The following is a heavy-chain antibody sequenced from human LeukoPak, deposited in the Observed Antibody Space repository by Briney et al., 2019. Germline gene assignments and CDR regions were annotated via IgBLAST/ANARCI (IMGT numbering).Heavy chain of an antibody. D-gene: IGHD3-10*01. V-gene: IGHV4-38-2*02. CDR2: IYHSGST. J-gene: IGHJ4*02. CDR3: ARQTGSGLFSLP. CDR1: GYSISSGNY. Sequence: PSETLSLTCTVSGYSISSGNYWDWIRQPPGKGLEWIGSIYHSGSTYYNPSLKSRVTISVDTSKNQFSLKLSSVTAADTAVYYCARQTGSGLFSLPGGQGTLVTVSS.